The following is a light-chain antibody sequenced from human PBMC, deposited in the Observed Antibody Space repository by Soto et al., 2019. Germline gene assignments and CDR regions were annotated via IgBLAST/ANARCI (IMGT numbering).Light chain of an antibody. CDR3: QQRSNWPPRIT. CDR2: EAS. J-gene: IGKJ5*01. V-gene: IGKV3-11*01. Sequence: EIVLTPSPATLSLSPGERATLSCRASQSVSSYLAWYQQKPGQAPRLLIYEASNRATGIPARFSGSGSGTDFTLTISSLEPEDFAVYYCQQRSNWPPRITFGQGTRLEIK. CDR1: QSVSSY.